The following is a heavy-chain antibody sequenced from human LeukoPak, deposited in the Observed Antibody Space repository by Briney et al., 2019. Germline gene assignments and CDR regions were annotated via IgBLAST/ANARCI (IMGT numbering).Heavy chain of an antibody. CDR1: GYRFTSFW. V-gene: IGHV5-51*01. Sequence: GESLKISCKTSGYRFTSFWIGWVRQLPGEGLEWMEIIYPGDSDTRYSPSFQGQVTISADKSISTAYLQLGSLKASDSGIYYCARQDFDILTGYYTYWGQGTLVTVSS. D-gene: IGHD3-9*01. CDR3: ARQDFDILTGYYTY. CDR2: IYPGDSDT. J-gene: IGHJ4*02.